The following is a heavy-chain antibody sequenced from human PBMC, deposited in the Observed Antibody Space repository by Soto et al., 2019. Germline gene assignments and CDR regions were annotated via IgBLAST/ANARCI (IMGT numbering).Heavy chain of an antibody. D-gene: IGHD6-13*01. CDR2: MNPNSGNT. J-gene: IGHJ5*02. CDR1: GYTFTTYD. Sequence: GASVKVSCKASGYTFTTYDINWVRQATGQGLEWMGWMNPNSGNTGYAQKFQGRVTMTRNTSISTAYMELSSLRSEDTAVYYCARGLIVAGVRYFDPWGQGTLVTAPQ. CDR3: ARGLIVAGVRYFDP. V-gene: IGHV1-8*01.